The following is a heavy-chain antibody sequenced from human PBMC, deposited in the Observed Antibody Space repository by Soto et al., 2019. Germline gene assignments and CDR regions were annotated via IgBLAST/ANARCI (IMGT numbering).Heavy chain of an antibody. CDR3: ARGFCTSATCPIDV. D-gene: IGHD3-3*01. Sequence: QVQLVQSGAEVKKPGASVKVSCKASGYTFSSYYMHWVRQPPGQGLEWMGMINPSGGTTTFAQKCQGRVTMTTDTSTSTVYMELSSMRSEDTAVFYCARGFCTSATCPIDVWGQGTTVTVSS. J-gene: IGHJ6*02. CDR1: GYTFSSYY. V-gene: IGHV1-46*01. CDR2: INPSGGTT.